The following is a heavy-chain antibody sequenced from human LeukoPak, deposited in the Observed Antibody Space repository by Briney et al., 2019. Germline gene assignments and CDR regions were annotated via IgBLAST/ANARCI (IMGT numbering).Heavy chain of an antibody. V-gene: IGHV4-31*03. J-gene: IGHJ4*02. Sequence: PSETLSLTCTVSGGSISSGGYYWSWIRQHPGKGLEWIGYTYYSGSTYYNPSLKSRVTISVDTSKNQFSLKLSSVTAADTAVYYCARDSIGDFYFDYWGQGTLVTVSS. CDR3: ARDSIGDFYFDY. CDR2: TYYSGST. D-gene: IGHD2-21*02. CDR1: GGSISSGGYY.